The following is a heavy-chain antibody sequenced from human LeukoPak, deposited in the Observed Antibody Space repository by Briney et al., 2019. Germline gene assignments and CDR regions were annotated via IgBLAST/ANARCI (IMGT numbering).Heavy chain of an antibody. V-gene: IGHV3-23*01. CDR3: AKYAPYYYDSSGFY. Sequence: GSLKLSFAAPGFTFSSYWMHLVRQAPREGLEWVSAISGSGGSTYYADSVKGRFTISRDNSKNTLYLQMNSLRAEDTAVYYCAKYAPYYYDSSGFYWGQGTLVTVSS. D-gene: IGHD3-22*01. CDR1: GFTFSSYW. CDR2: ISGSGGST. J-gene: IGHJ4*02.